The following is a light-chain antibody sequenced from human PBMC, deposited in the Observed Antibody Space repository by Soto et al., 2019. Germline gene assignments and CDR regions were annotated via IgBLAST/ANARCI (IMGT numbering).Light chain of an antibody. CDR2: GAS. J-gene: IGKJ4*01. CDR1: QRVDSNY. Sequence: IVLTQSPGTLSLSPGERATLSCRASQRVDSNYLAWYQQKPGQAPRLLIYGASRRATGIADRFSGSGSGTDFTLNISSLEPEDFAVYYCQQYNNPRTFGGGTKVDIX. V-gene: IGKV3-20*01. CDR3: QQYNNPRT.